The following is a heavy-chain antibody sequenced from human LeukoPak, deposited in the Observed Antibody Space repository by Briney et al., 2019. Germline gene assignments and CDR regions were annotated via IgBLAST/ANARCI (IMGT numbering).Heavy chain of an antibody. CDR1: GGSISSGGYY. CDR2: IYYSGST. D-gene: IGHD5-12*01. V-gene: IGHV4-31*03. Sequence: SETLSLTCTVSGGSISSGGYYWSWIRQHPGKGLEWIGYIYYSGSTYYNPSLKSRVTISVDTSKNQFSLKLSSVTAADTAVYYCARGSWLRLRSYFDYWGQGTLVTVSS. CDR3: ARGSWLRLRSYFDY. J-gene: IGHJ4*02.